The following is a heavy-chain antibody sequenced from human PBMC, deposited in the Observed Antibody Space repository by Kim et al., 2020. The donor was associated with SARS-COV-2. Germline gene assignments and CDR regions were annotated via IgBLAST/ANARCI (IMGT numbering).Heavy chain of an antibody. Sequence: GGSLRLSCAASGFTFSSYSMHWVRQAPGKGLEWVSVISYDGSNKYYADSVKGRFTISRDNSKNTLYLQMNSLRAEDTAVYYCARTFRGSYFNAFDVLGQ. D-gene: IGHD1-26*01. V-gene: IGHV3-30-3*01. CDR3: ARTFRGSYFNAFDV. J-gene: IGHJ3*01. CDR2: ISYDGSNK. CDR1: GFTFSSYS.